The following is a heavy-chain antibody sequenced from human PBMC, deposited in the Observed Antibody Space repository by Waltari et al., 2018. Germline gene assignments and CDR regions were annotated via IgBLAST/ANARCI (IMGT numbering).Heavy chain of an antibody. D-gene: IGHD1-26*01. V-gene: IGHV1-69*05. Sequence: QVQLVQSGAEVKKPGSSVKVSCKASGGTFSSYAISWVRQAPGQGLEWMGGIIPIFGTANYAQKFKGRVTITTDESTSTAYMELSSLRSEDTAVYYCARDLMRVGATRYYYYYYMDVWGKGTTVTVSS. CDR1: GGTFSSYA. CDR3: ARDLMRVGATRYYYYYYMDV. J-gene: IGHJ6*03. CDR2: IIPIFGTA.